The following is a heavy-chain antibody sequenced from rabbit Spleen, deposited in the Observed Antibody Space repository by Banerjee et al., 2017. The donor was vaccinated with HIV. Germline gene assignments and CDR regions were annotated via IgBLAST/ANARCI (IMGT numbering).Heavy chain of an antibody. CDR3: TRDDGSGHYVDGYFNL. J-gene: IGHJ4*01. CDR2: INMITSKS. Sequence: QEQLEESGGGLVKPGGTLTLTCKASGIDFNNYYYMCWVRQAPGKGLEWIACINMITSKSVYASWAKGRFIMSRTSSTKVTLQVTSLTAADTATYFCTRDDGSGHYVDGYFNLWGQGTLVTVS. V-gene: IGHV1S45*01. CDR1: GIDFNNYYY. D-gene: IGHD1-1*01.